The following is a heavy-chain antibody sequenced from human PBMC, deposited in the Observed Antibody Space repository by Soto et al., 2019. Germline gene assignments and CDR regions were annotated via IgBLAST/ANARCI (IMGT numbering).Heavy chain of an antibody. J-gene: IGHJ6*02. CDR2: IRSKAYGGTT. V-gene: IGHV3-49*03. CDR3: TRDHESITIFGVVSEYMDV. CDR1: GFTFGYYA. Sequence: GGSLRLSWSASGFTFGYYAMSWFRTAPGKGLEWVGFIRSKAYGGTTEYAASVKGRFTISRDDSKSIAYLQMNSLKTEDTAVYYCTRDHESITIFGVVSEYMDVWGQGTTVTVS. D-gene: IGHD3-3*01.